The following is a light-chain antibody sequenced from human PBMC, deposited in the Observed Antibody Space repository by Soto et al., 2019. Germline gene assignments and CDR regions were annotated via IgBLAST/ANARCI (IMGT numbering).Light chain of an antibody. V-gene: IGKV3-15*01. CDR3: QQTDNWLS. J-gene: IGKJ4*01. CDR2: DTS. CDR1: QSVGNN. Sequence: EIVMTQSPATLSVSPGERATLSCRASQSVGNNLASYQQKPAQAPRLLIYDTSSRATNVSARCRGSGAGTELTLTSRDLEDEDFAVYYCQQTDNWLSFGGGTRVEI.